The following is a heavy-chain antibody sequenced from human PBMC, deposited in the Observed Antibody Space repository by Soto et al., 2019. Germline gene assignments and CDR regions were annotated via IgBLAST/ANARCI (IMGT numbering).Heavy chain of an antibody. Sequence: GESLKISCKGSGYRFTSYWIGWVRQMPGKGLGWVGIIYPGDSDARYSPSFQGQVTISVDKSNNTAYLHWSRLKAPDTAIYYCARQSDYSGAYWPYWGQGTLVTVSS. CDR1: GYRFTSYW. CDR3: ARQSDYSGAYWPY. J-gene: IGHJ4*02. V-gene: IGHV5-51*01. CDR2: IYPGDSDA. D-gene: IGHD1-26*01.